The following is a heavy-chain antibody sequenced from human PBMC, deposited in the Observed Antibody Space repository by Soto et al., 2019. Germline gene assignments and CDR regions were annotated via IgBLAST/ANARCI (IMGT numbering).Heavy chain of an antibody. J-gene: IGHJ4*02. CDR3: VRSGDNYNLLDY. V-gene: IGHV3-11*06. CDR2: SSNSGSFT. CDR1: CFPVSNHY. D-gene: IGHD2-21*02. Sequence: GRALSLSCAASCFPVSNHYMSWIRPAPGKGLEWIGYSSNSGSFTRYADSVKGRFSVSRDNAKNSLYLQINSLRGDDTAIYYCVRSGDNYNLLDYWGQGTPVNVSA.